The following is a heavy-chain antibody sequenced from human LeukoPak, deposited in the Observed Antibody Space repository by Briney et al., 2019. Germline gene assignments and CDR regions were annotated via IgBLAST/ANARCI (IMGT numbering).Heavy chain of an antibody. CDR3: ARDRDPYYDYLWGSYRPSYFDD. CDR1: GFSFTNYS. D-gene: IGHD3-16*02. J-gene: IGHJ4*02. Sequence: KAGGSLRLSCAASGFSFTNYSMNWVRQAPGKGLEWVSSISGSSSYIYYADSVKGRFTISRDNTKNSLYLQMNSLRAEDTAVYYCARDRDPYYDYLWGSYRPSYFDDWGQGTLVTVSS. V-gene: IGHV3-21*01. CDR2: ISGSSSYI.